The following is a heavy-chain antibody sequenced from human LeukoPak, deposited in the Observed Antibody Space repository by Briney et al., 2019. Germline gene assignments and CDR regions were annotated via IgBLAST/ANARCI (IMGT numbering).Heavy chain of an antibody. D-gene: IGHD3-22*01. J-gene: IGHJ4*02. CDR3: SKSGLGGLDSTAYRFLEH. Sequence: ASVIVSCKASEYSFTGHYLYWVRQAPGQGLEWMGWINPASGGTEYAQIFQGRVSMTTDTSTNTAYMELTGLISDDTAVYYCSKSGLGGLDSTAYRFLEHWGQGTLIAVSS. CDR1: EYSFTGHY. V-gene: IGHV1-2*02. CDR2: INPASGGT.